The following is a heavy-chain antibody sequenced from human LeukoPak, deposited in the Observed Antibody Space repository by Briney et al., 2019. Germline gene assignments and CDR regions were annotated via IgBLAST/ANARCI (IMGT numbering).Heavy chain of an antibody. CDR3: VKSPSHLWTGYPFVY. CDR2: ISWNGGTI. Sequence: GRTLRLSCAASGVNFDDYSMHWVRQAPGKGLEWVSSISWNGGTIDYADSVKGRFTISRDNAKNSLYLQMNSLRTEATALYYCVKSPSHLWTGYPFVYWGQGTLVTVSS. CDR1: GVNFDDYS. D-gene: IGHD3/OR15-3a*01. V-gene: IGHV3-9*01. J-gene: IGHJ4*02.